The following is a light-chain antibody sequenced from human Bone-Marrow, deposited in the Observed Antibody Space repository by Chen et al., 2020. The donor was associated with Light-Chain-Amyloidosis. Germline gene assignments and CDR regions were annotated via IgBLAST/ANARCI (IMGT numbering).Light chain of an antibody. CDR3: SSYTSTYTLR. CDR2: DVS. Sequence: QSALTQPASVSCSPGQSFTISCTGTSSDVCHYNYISWYQQHPGKAPKILINDVSNRPSGVSNRFSGSKSGNTASLARSGLQAEDEADYYCSSYTSTYTLRFGGGTKLTVL. J-gene: IGLJ2*01. V-gene: IGLV2-14*03. CDR1: SSDVCHYNY.